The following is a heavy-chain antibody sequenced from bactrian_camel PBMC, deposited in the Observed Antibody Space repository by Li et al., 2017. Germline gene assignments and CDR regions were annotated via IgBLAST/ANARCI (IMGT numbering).Heavy chain of an antibody. D-gene: IGHD7*01. CDR1: GFTYTRYS. CDR2: LDSDGST. Sequence: HVQLVESGGGSVQAGGSLRLSCVVSGFTYTRYSMGWFSQGPGKEPQRVACLDSDGSTNYADNAKGRFTISKDDTKNTVYLQMNSLKPEDTAMYYCAGDMVNPYAAIWWEVNEYNYWGQGTQVTVS. J-gene: IGHJ4*01. CDR3: AGDMVNPYAAIWWEVNEYNY. V-gene: IGHV3S9*01.